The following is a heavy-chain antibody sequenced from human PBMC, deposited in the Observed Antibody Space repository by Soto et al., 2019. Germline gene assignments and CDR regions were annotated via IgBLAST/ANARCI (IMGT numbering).Heavy chain of an antibody. Sequence: GGSLRLSCAASGFTFTNYAMHWVRQGPGKGLEWVAVISYDGNTKFYTDSLRGRFSISRDNSKNTLYLQMNSLRAEDTAVYYCAKDPRYCSGGTCFPEGEHWLDSWGQGTLVTVSS. V-gene: IGHV3-30-3*01. CDR2: ISYDGNTK. D-gene: IGHD2-15*01. J-gene: IGHJ5*01. CDR3: AKDPRYCSGGTCFPEGEHWLDS. CDR1: GFTFTNYA.